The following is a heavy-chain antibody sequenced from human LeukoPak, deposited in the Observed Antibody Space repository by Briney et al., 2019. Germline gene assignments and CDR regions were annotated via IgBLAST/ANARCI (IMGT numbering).Heavy chain of an antibody. CDR1: GYTFTSYA. V-gene: IGHV7-4-1*02. CDR2: INTNTGNP. D-gene: IGHD3-10*01. CDR3: ARGDWGFGELPYFYFDY. Sequence: GASVKVSCKASGYTFTSYAMNWVRQAPGQGLEWMGWINTNTGNPTYAQGFTGRFVFSLDTSVSTAYLQISSLKAEDTAVYYCARGDWGFGELPYFYFDYWGQGTLVTVSS. J-gene: IGHJ4*02.